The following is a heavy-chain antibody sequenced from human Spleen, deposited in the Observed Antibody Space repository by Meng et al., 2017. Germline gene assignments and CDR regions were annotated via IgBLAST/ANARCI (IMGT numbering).Heavy chain of an antibody. CDR1: GIRISDKY. CDR2: IDGGGYT. Sequence: EVQLVESGGGLVQPGVSRRLSWAASGIRISDKYMTWVRQAPGKGLEWVAIIDGGGYTYYADSVKGRFTISRDNSKNTLYLQMTSLRAEDTAVYYCSKDYTGSDDYWGQGTLVTVSS. V-gene: IGHV3-53*01. CDR3: SKDYTGSDDY. J-gene: IGHJ4*02. D-gene: IGHD5-12*01.